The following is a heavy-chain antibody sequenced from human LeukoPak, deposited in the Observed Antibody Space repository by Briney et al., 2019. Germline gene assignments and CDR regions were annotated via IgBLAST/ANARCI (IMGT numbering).Heavy chain of an antibody. V-gene: IGHV1-69*04. Sequence: GASVKVSCKASGGTFSSYAISWVRQAPGQGLEWMGRIIPILGIANYAQKFQGRVTITADKSTSTAYMELSSLRSEDTAVYYCARVEGYYDSSGYYFDWGQGTLVTVSS. J-gene: IGHJ4*02. CDR2: IIPILGIA. CDR1: GGTFSSYA. D-gene: IGHD3-22*01. CDR3: ARVEGYYDSSGYYFD.